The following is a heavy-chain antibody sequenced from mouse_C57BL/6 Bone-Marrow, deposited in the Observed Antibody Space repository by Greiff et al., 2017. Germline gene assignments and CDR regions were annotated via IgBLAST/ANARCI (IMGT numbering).Heavy chain of an antibody. CDR3: ARDDYPYAMDY. J-gene: IGHJ4*01. CDR2: SRNKANDYTT. V-gene: IGHV7-1*01. CDR1: GFTFSDFY. D-gene: IGHD1-1*01. Sequence: EVKVVESGGGLVQSGRSLRLSCATSGFTFSDFYMEWVRQAPGKGLEWIAASRNKANDYTTEYSVSVKGRFIVSRDTSQSILYLQMNALRAEDTAIYYCARDDYPYAMDYWGQGTSVTVSS.